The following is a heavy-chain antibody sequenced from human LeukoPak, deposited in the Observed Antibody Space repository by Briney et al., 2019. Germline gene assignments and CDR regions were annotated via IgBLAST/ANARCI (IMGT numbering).Heavy chain of an antibody. CDR2: IYSDGTI. Sequence: GGSLRLSCAASGFTASNNYMGWVRQAPGKGLEWVSIIYSDGTIYYADSVKGRFTISRDNSKNTVYLQMSSLRAEDTAVYYCARAWVVVMTATNFRSFLGFDRWGQGTLVTASS. D-gene: IGHD2/OR15-2a*01. CDR3: ARAWVVVMTATNFRSFLGFDR. CDR1: GFTASNNY. V-gene: IGHV3-53*01. J-gene: IGHJ5*02.